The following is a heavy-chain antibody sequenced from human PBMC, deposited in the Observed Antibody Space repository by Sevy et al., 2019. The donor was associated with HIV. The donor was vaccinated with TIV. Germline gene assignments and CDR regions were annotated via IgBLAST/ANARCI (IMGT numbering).Heavy chain of an antibody. D-gene: IGHD2-15*01. CDR3: ARSNPVDRMYYFDY. V-gene: IGHV1-69*06. CDR2: IIPIFGTA. J-gene: IGHJ4*02. CDR1: GGTFSSYA. Sequence: ASVKVSCKASGGTFSSYAISWVRQAPGQGLEWMGGIIPIFGTANYAQKFQGRVTITADKSTSTAYMELSSLRSEDTAVYYCARSNPVDRMYYFDYWGQGTLVTVSS.